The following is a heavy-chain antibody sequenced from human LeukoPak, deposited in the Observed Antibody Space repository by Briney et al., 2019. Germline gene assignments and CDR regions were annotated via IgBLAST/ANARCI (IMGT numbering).Heavy chain of an antibody. Sequence: PSETLSLTCTVSGGSFSGYYWSWIRQYPGQGPEWIGYIYYSGTTHYNPSLKSRVTMSVDTSKNQFSLKVSSVTAADTAVYYCARHRKYDDSAYYDDYWGQGTLVTVSS. V-gene: IGHV4-59*08. CDR1: GGSFSGYY. J-gene: IGHJ4*02. D-gene: IGHD3-22*01. CDR3: ARHRKYDDSAYYDDY. CDR2: IYYSGTT.